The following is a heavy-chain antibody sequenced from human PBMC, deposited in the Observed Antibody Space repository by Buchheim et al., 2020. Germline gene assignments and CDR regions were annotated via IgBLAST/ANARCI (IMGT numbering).Heavy chain of an antibody. D-gene: IGHD4-11*01. CDR2: INTYTGNT. V-gene: IGHV1-18*04. CDR3: ARDDYSNYVPFDY. Sequence: QVQLVQSGSEVKKPGASVKVSCKASAYNLIGDGFSWVRQAPGQGLEWMGWINTYTGNTDYAQKFQGRVTMTIDRSTGTGYMELRSLRSDDTAVYYCARDDYSNYVPFDYWGQGTL. CDR1: AYNLIGDG. J-gene: IGHJ4*02.